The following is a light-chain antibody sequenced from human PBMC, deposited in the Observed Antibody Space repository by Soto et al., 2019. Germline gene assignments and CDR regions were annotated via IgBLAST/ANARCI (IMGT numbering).Light chain of an antibody. CDR2: AAS. CDR1: QSISSY. Sequence: DIPMTQSPSSLSASVGDRVTITCRARQSISSYLNWYQQKPGKAPKLLIYAASSLQSGVPSRFSGSGSGTDFTLAISSLQPEDFATYYCQQTSSTRLTFGGGTKVEIQ. J-gene: IGKJ4*01. CDR3: QQTSSTRLT. V-gene: IGKV1-39*01.